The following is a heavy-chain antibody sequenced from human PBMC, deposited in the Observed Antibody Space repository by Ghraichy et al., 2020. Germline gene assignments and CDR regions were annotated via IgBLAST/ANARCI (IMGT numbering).Heavy chain of an antibody. CDR3: AKYLLGASGCDS. Sequence: SETLSLTCTVSGGSIRNDYWSWIRQPPGNGLEWIGYVSYSGDTNYNPSLKSRVTMSVDASKNDFSLNLRSVTAADTAIYFCAKYLLGASGCDSWGQGTLVIVSS. CDR2: VSYSGDT. J-gene: IGHJ4*02. V-gene: IGHV4-59*01. D-gene: IGHD6-19*01. CDR1: GGSIRNDY.